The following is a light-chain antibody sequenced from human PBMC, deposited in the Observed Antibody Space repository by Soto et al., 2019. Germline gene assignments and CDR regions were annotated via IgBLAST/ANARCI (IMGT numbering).Light chain of an antibody. CDR2: DVS. J-gene: IGLJ1*01. V-gene: IGLV2-14*01. Sequence: QSVLTQPASVSGSPGQSITISCTGNSSDVGGYDYVSWYQQHPGKDPKLMIYDVSSRPSGVSNRFSASKSGNTASLTTSGLQAEDEADYYCSSYTRSSTEVFGTGAKVTVL. CDR3: SSYTRSSTEV. CDR1: SSDVGGYDY.